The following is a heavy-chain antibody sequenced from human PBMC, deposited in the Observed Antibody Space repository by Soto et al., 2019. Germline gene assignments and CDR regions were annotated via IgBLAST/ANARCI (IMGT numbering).Heavy chain of an antibody. CDR2: INPATGIT. CDR1: GYTFTRYY. V-gene: IGHV1-46*01. CDR3: ARDRVRMDV. D-gene: IGHD3-10*01. Sequence: ASVKVSCKASGYTFTRYYINWVRQAPGQGLEWMGIINPATGITNYAQNFEGRITMTRDTSTSTVYMELSSLRSDDTAVYYCARDRVRMDVWGQGTTVTVTS. J-gene: IGHJ6*02.